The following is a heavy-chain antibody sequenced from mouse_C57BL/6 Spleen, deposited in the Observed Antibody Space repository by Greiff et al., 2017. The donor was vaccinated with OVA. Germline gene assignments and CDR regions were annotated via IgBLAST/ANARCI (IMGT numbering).Heavy chain of an antibody. Sequence: EVQLVESGGGLVKPGGSLKLSCAASGFTFSSYAMSWVRQTPEKRLEWVATISDGGSYTYYPDNVKGRFTISRDNAKNNLYLQMSHLKSEDTAMYYCARDAYYSNSAWFAYWGQGTLVTVSA. CDR2: ISDGGSYT. J-gene: IGHJ3*01. CDR3: ARDAYYSNSAWFAY. V-gene: IGHV5-4*01. D-gene: IGHD2-5*01. CDR1: GFTFSSYA.